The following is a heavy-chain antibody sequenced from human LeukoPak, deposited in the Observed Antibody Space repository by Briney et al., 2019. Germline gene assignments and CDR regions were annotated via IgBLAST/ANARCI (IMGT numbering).Heavy chain of an antibody. D-gene: IGHD6-19*01. CDR3: ARDASALY. Sequence: PGGSLRLSCAASGFTFSSYGMHWVRQAPGKGLEWVAFIRYDGSNKYYADSVKGRFTISRDNSRDSVYLQMNSLRDDDTSIYYCARDASALYWGRGTLVTVSS. CDR2: IRYDGSNK. J-gene: IGHJ4*02. V-gene: IGHV3-30*02. CDR1: GFTFSSYG.